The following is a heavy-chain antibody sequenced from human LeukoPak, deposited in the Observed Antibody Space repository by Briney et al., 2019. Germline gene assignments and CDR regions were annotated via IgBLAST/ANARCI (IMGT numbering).Heavy chain of an antibody. CDR3: ARVAAAGPVDY. V-gene: IGHV3-53*01. J-gene: IGHJ4*02. Sequence: GGSLRLSWAASGISVSNNYMSWVRQAPGKGLEWVSVTYTGRSTYYADSVKGRFTIYRDNSKNMLCLQMNSLRAEDTAVYYCARVAAAGPVDYWGQGTLVTVSS. CDR1: GISVSNNY. CDR2: TYTGRST. D-gene: IGHD6-13*01.